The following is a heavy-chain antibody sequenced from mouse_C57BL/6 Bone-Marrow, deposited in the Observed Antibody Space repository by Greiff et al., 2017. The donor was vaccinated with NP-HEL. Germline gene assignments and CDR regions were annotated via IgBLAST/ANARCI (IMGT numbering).Heavy chain of an antibody. V-gene: IGHV1-85*01. CDR2: IYPRDGST. CDR1: GYTFTSYN. Sequence: QVQLKESGPELVKPGASVKLSCKASGYTFTSYNINWVKQRPGQGLEWIGWIYPRDGSTKYNEKFKGKATLTVDTSSSTAYMELHSLTSEDSAVYFCARGAIATVPYAMDYWGQGTSVTVSS. D-gene: IGHD1-1*01. J-gene: IGHJ4*01. CDR3: ARGAIATVPYAMDY.